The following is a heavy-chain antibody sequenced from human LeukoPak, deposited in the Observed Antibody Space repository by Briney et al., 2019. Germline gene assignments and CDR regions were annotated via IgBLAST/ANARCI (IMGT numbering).Heavy chain of an antibody. CDR2: INSSGSTI. CDR1: GFTFSSYE. J-gene: IGHJ4*02. D-gene: IGHD2-2*01. V-gene: IGHV3-48*03. CDR3: ARDGVVPAALDY. Sequence: GSLSLSFAASGFTFSSYEMNWVRPAPGKGLAWVSYINSSGSTIYYADSVKGRFTITRENDKNSLYLQMNSLRAEDTAVYYCARDGVVPAALDYWGQGTLVTVSS.